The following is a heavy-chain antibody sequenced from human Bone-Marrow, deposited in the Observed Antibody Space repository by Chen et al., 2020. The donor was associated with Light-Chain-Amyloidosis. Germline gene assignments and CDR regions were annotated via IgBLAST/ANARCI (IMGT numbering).Heavy chain of an antibody. CDR2: ISTSSSYI. D-gene: IGHD5-18*01. J-gene: IGHJ6*02. CDR3: VREVYDYNYGASYYYYSMDV. V-gene: IGHV3-21*02. Sequence: EVQLVESGGGLVKPGGSLRLSCAASGFTFGRHSMHWVRQAPGKGLELVSSISTSSSYIHYADSMKGRFTISRDNAKNALFLQMNSLRAEDTAVYYCVREVYDYNYGASYYYYSMDVWGQGTTVTVSS. CDR1: GFTFGRHS.